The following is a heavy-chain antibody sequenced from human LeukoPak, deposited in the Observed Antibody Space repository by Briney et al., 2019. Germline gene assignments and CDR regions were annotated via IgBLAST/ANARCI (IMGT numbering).Heavy chain of an antibody. D-gene: IGHD5-18*01. CDR3: TTDTAMAHNYDY. J-gene: IGHJ4*02. CDR1: GFTFSSYS. V-gene: IGHV3-15*01. Sequence: PGGSLRLSCAASGFTFSSYSMNWVRQAPGKGLEWVGRIKSKTDGGTTDYAAPVKGRFTISRDDSKNTLYLQMNSLKTEDTAVYYCTTDTAMAHNYDYWGQGTLVTVSS. CDR2: IKSKTDGGTT.